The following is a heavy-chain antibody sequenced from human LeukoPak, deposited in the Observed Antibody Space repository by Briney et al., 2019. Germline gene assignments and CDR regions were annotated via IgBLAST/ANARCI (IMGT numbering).Heavy chain of an antibody. CDR2: IYYSGST. D-gene: IGHD3-10*01. CDR1: GGSISSYY. V-gene: IGHV4-59*01. CDR3: ARLWFGEYYYYYYYMDV. J-gene: IGHJ6*03. Sequence: SETLSLTCTVSGGSISSYYWSWIRQPPGKGLEWIGYIYYSGSTNYNPSLKSRVTISVDTSKNQFSLKLRSVTAADTAVYYCARLWFGEYYYYYYYMDVWGKGTTVTVSS.